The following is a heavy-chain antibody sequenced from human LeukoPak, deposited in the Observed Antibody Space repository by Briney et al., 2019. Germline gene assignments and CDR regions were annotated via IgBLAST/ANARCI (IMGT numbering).Heavy chain of an antibody. CDR3: VRVGSAYGERLEFDL. D-gene: IGHD2-21*01. CDR2: ISGYSGKT. CDR1: GYSFNKIG. V-gene: IGHV1-18*01. J-gene: IGHJ5*02. Sequence: ASVTLSFTSSGYSFNKIGISWVRQAPGQGLEWMGWISGYSGKTDSTQKLQDRVPMTTDDSTSTAYLELRSLRSDDAAVYFCVRVGSAYGERLEFDLWGQGTLVTVSS.